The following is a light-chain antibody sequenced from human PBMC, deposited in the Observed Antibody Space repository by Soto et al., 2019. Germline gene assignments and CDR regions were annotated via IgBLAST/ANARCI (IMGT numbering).Light chain of an antibody. CDR2: AAS. CDR3: QQYGSPPWA. Sequence: IVLTQSPGTLSLSPGERATLSCRASQSVGSNFLAWYQQKRGQAPRILIYAASNRASGIPDRFSGSGSGSDFTLTISRLEPDDCAVYYCQQYGSPPWAFGQGTRVEI. V-gene: IGKV3-20*01. CDR1: QSVGSNF. J-gene: IGKJ1*01.